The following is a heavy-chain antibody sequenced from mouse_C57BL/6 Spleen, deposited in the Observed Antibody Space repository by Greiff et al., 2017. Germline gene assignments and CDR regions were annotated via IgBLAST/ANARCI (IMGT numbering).Heavy chain of an antibody. CDR1: GFNIKDYY. Sequence: VQLQQSGAELVRPGASVKLSCTASGFNIKDYYMHWVKQRPEQGLEWIGRIDPEDGDSEFAPKFQGKATMTADPSSNTAYRQLTRVTSEDSAVSKCTTSGSDYYAMDYGGQGTSVTVSS. V-gene: IGHV14-1*01. D-gene: IGHD1-2*01. CDR3: TTSGSDYYAMDY. J-gene: IGHJ4*01. CDR2: IDPEDGDS.